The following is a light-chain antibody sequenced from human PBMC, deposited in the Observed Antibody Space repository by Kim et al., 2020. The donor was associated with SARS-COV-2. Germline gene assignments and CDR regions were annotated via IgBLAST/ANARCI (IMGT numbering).Light chain of an antibody. CDR3: QSFDSSLSALL. CDR1: SSNIGASFD. Sequence: QRITLSGTGSSSNIGASFDVHWYQQLPGTAPKLLLYRNNNRPSGVPDRFSASRSGTSASLAITGLQPEDEADYYCQSFDSSLSALLFGGGTKVTVL. J-gene: IGLJ2*01. CDR2: RNN. V-gene: IGLV1-40*01.